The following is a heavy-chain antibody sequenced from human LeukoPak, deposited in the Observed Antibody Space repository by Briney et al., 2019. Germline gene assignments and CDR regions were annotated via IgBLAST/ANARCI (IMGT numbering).Heavy chain of an antibody. Sequence: GGSLRLSCAASGFTFSSYSMNWVRQAPGKGLEWVSCISSSSSYIYNADSVKGRFTISRDNAKNSLYLQMNSLRVEDTAVYYCARDPDSSSWLNFDYWGQGTLVTVSS. V-gene: IGHV3-21*01. D-gene: IGHD6-13*01. CDR3: ARDPDSSSWLNFDY. CDR2: ISSSSSYI. J-gene: IGHJ4*02. CDR1: GFTFSSYS.